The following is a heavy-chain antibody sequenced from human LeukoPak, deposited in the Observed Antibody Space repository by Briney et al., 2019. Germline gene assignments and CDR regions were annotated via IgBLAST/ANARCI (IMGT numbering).Heavy chain of an antibody. V-gene: IGHV3-30*02. CDR3: AKDHRAYCGGDCVDFDY. Sequence: PGGSLRLSCAASEFTSSSYGMHWVRQAPGKGLEWVALIRYDGSNKYYADSVKGRFTISRDNSKNTLYLQMNSLRAEDTAVYYCAKDHRAYCGGDCVDFDYWGQGTLVTVSS. J-gene: IGHJ4*02. CDR2: IRYDGSNK. D-gene: IGHD2-21*02. CDR1: EFTSSSYG.